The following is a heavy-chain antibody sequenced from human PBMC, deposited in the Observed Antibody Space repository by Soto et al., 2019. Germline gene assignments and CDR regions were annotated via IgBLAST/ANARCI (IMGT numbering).Heavy chain of an antibody. CDR2: IIPIFGTA. V-gene: IGHV1-69*13. Sequence: SVKGSCKASGGTFSSYAISWVRQAPGQGLEWMGGIIPIFGTANYAQKFQGRVTITADESTSTAYMELSSLRSEDTAVYYCARPVVVVAATPSWFDPWGQGTLVTVSS. D-gene: IGHD2-15*01. CDR3: ARPVVVVAATPSWFDP. J-gene: IGHJ5*02. CDR1: GGTFSSYA.